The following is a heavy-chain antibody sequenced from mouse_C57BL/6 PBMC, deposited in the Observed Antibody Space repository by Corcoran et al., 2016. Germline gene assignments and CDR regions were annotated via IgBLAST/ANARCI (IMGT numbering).Heavy chain of an antibody. J-gene: IGHJ4*01. CDR2: IFPGSGST. D-gene: IGHD1-1*01. CDR3: ARSEATTVVKGAIDY. Sequence: QVQLQQSGPELVKPGASVKISCKASGDTFTDYYINWVKQRPGKGLEWIGWIFPGSGSTYYNEKFKGKATLTVDKSSSTAYMLLSSLTSEDSAVYFCARSEATTVVKGAIDYWGQGTSVTVSS. CDR1: GDTFTDYY. V-gene: IGHV1-75*01.